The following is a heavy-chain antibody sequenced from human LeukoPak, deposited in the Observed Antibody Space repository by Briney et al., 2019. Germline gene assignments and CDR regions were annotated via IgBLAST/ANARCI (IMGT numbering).Heavy chain of an antibody. J-gene: IGHJ4*02. V-gene: IGHV1-69*13. CDR1: GGTFSSYA. CDR3: ARKFTYYYDSSGYYYFDY. Sequence: SVKVSCKASGGTFSSYAISWVRQAPGQGLEWMGGIIPIFGTANYAQKFQGRVTITADESTSTAYMELSSLRSEDTAVYYCARKFTYYYDSSGYYYFDYWGQGTLVTVSS. CDR2: IIPIFGTA. D-gene: IGHD3-22*01.